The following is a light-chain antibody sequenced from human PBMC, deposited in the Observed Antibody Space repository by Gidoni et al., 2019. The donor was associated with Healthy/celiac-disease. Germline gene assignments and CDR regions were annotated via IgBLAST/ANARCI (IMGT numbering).Light chain of an antibody. CDR1: QSIGDW. V-gene: IGKV1-5*03. CDR3: HHYSNLWT. J-gene: IGKJ1*01. Sequence: SQMTQSPSTLSASIWDRVTGTCRASQSIGDWLAWYQQKPGEAPKLLIYKASRLESGVPSRFSGSGSGTEFTLTINSLQPDDFATYYCHHYSNLWTFGQGSKVDIK. CDR2: KAS.